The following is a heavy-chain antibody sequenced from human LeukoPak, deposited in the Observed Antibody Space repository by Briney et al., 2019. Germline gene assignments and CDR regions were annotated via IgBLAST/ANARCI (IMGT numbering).Heavy chain of an antibody. D-gene: IGHD1-20*01. Sequence: SETLSLTCTVSGYSISSGYYWGWIRQPPGKGLEWIGSIYHSESTYYNPSLKSRVTISVDTSKNQFPLKLSSVTAADTAVYYCARAVTGAGAFYIWGQGTMVTVSS. J-gene: IGHJ3*02. CDR3: ARAVTGAGAFYI. V-gene: IGHV4-38-2*02. CDR1: GYSISSGYY. CDR2: IYHSEST.